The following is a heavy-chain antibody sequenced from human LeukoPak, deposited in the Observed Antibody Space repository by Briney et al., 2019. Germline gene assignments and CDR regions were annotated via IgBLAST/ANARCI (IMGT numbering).Heavy chain of an antibody. CDR1: GGSISSYY. CDR2: IHYSGSI. D-gene: IGHD1-26*01. Sequence: PSETLSLTCTVSGGSISSYYWSWIRQPPGKALEWIGYIHYSGSINYNPSLKSRVTISVDTSKNQFSLKLSSVTAADTAVYYCARDNLRSGSISDYWGQGTLVTVSS. V-gene: IGHV4-59*01. CDR3: ARDNLRSGSISDY. J-gene: IGHJ4*02.